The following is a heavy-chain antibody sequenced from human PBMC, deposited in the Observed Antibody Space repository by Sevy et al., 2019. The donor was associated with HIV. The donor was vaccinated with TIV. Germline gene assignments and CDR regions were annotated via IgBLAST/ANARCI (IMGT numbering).Heavy chain of an antibody. Sequence: SETLSLTCTVSGGSISSGSYYWSWIRQPAGKGLEWIGRIYTSGSTNYNPSLKSRVTISVDTSKNQFSLKLSSVTAADTAVYYCAREALSWYSSGWYGHDAFDIWGQGTMVTVSS. J-gene: IGHJ3*02. D-gene: IGHD6-19*01. CDR2: IYTSGST. CDR3: AREALSWYSSGWYGHDAFDI. CDR1: GGSISSGSYY. V-gene: IGHV4-61*02.